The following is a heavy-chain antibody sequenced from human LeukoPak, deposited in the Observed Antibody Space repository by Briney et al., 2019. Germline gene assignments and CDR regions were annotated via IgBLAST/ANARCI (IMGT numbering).Heavy chain of an antibody. D-gene: IGHD1-26*01. V-gene: IGHV4-59*08. J-gene: IGHJ6*03. CDR3: ARLQISGSWPHYYYYYMDV. CDR2: IYYSGST. CDR1: GGSISSHY. Sequence: SETLSLTCTVSGGSISSHYWSWIRQPPGKGLEWIGYIYYSGSTNYNPSLKSRVTISVDTSKNQFSLKLSSVTAADTAVYYCARLQISGSWPHYYYYYMDVWGKGTTVTVSS.